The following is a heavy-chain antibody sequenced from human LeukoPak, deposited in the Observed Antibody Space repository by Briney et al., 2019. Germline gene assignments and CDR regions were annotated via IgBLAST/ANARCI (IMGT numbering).Heavy chain of an antibody. Sequence: PGGSLRLSCAASGFTFSSYSMNWVRQAPGKGLEWVSSISSSSSYIYYADSVKGRFTISRDNAKNSLYLQMNSLRAEDTAVYYCARDPYDYGGNEPWGQGTLVTVSS. J-gene: IGHJ5*02. CDR3: ARDPYDYGGNEP. V-gene: IGHV3-21*01. CDR1: GFTFSSYS. D-gene: IGHD4-23*01. CDR2: ISSSSSYI.